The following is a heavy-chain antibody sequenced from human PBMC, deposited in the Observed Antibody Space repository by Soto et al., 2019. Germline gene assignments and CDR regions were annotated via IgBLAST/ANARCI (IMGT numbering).Heavy chain of an antibody. J-gene: IGHJ6*02. CDR1: GGSFCGYY. Sequence: QVQLQQWGAGLLKPSETLSLTCAVYGGSFCGYYWSWIRQPPGKGLEWIGEINHSGSTNYNPSLKIRVTISVDTSKNQFSLKLSSVTAAVTAVSYCARGLVQWLVQLTLIKTPYGMDVWGQGTMVTVSS. V-gene: IGHV4-34*01. CDR3: ARGLVQWLVQLTLIKTPYGMDV. CDR2: INHSGST. D-gene: IGHD6-19*01.